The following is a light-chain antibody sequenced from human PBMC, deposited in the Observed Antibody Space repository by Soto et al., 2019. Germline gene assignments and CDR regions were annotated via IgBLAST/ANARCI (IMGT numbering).Light chain of an antibody. CDR2: GAY. J-gene: IGKJ3*01. V-gene: IGKV3-20*01. Sequence: EMVLTQSPGTLSLSPGERATLSCRASQSVCSSYLAWYQQKPGQPPRLLIYGAYSRAPGIPDRFSGSGSVTDFTLSISRLEPEDFVVYYCQLYGSSSLFTFGPRTKVDIK. CDR3: QLYGSSSLFT. CDR1: QSVCSSY.